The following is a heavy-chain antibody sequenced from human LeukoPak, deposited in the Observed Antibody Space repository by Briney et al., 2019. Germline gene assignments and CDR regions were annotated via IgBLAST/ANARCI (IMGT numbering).Heavy chain of an antibody. D-gene: IGHD2-15*01. J-gene: IGHJ3*02. Sequence: PSETLSLTCSVSGGSINNYYWSWIRQPPGRGLEWIGYIYYSGSSNYNPSLKSRVTMPVDASENQFSLKLSSVTAADTALYYCARRPRGWYAFDIWGLGTMVTVSS. V-gene: IGHV4-59*08. CDR1: GGSINNYY. CDR2: IYYSGSS. CDR3: ARRPRGWYAFDI.